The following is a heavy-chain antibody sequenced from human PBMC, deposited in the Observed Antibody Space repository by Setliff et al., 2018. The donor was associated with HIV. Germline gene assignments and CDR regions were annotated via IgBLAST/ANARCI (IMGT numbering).Heavy chain of an antibody. CDR1: GFTFSSYA. Sequence: GGSLRLSCSASGFTFSSYAMSWVRQGPGKGLVWVSRINGDGSTTTYADSVKGRFTISRDNAKNSLYLQMDSLKTEDTAVYYCAKAGASTSPAHAHMDVWGQGTTVTVSS. CDR2: INGDGSTT. CDR3: AKAGASTSPAHAHMDV. V-gene: IGHV3-74*03. J-gene: IGHJ6*02. D-gene: IGHD2-2*01.